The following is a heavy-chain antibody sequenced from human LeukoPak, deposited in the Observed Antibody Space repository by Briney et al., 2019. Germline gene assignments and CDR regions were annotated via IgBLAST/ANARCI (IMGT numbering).Heavy chain of an antibody. J-gene: IGHJ3*02. CDR2: ISSSGSTI. CDR1: GFTFSSYS. D-gene: IGHD3-22*01. V-gene: IGHV3-48*04. Sequence: PGGSLRLSCAASGFTFSSYSMNWVRQAPGKGLEWVSYISSSGSTIYYADSVKGRFTISRDNAKNSLYLQMNSLRAEDTAVYYCASAGTYSAYYYDSSGYDDAFDIWGQGTMVTVSS. CDR3: ASAGTYSAYYYDSSGYDDAFDI.